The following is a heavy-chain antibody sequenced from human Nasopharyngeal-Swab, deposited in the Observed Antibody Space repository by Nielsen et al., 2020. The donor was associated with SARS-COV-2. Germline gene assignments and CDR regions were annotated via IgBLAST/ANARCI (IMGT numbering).Heavy chain of an antibody. Sequence: SETLSLTCTVSGGSISSGGYYWSWIRQPPGKGLQWLGIIYYRGSTYYNPALKSRVTISVDTSKNQFFLKLNSVTAADTAVYYCAKSRIDMIVVALFDYWGQGTLVTVSS. D-gene: IGHD3-22*01. V-gene: IGHV4-39*01. J-gene: IGHJ4*02. CDR1: GGSISSGGYY. CDR3: AKSRIDMIVVALFDY. CDR2: IYYRGST.